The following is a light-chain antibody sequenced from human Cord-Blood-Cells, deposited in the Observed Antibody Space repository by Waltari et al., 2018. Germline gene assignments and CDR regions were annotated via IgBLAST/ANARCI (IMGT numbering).Light chain of an antibody. CDR3: QQYNSYPWT. CDR1: QSISSW. CDR2: DAS. J-gene: IGKJ1*01. Sequence: DIQMTQSPSPLSASVGDRVTITCRASQSISSWLAWYQQKPGKAPKLLSYDASSLESGVPSRVSGSGSGTEFTLTISSLQPDDFATYYCQQYNSYPWTFGQGTKVEIK. V-gene: IGKV1-5*01.